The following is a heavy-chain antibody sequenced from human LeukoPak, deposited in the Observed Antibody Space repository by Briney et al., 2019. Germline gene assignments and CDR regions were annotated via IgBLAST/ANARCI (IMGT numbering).Heavy chain of an antibody. CDR2: IYWNDDK. V-gene: IGHV2-5*01. D-gene: IGHD4-23*01. Sequence: SGPTLVKPTQTLTLTCTFSGFSLSSGVVGVGWIRQPPGQALEWLALIYWNDDKRYSPSLKNRLTITKDTSENQVVLTLTNMEPVDTATYYCTHTVDYGGNPNDYWGQGTLVTVSS. CDR1: GFSLSSGVVG. J-gene: IGHJ4*02. CDR3: THTVDYGGNPNDY.